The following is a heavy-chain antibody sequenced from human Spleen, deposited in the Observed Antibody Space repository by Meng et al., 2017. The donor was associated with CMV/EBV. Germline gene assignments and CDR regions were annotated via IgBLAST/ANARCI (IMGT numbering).Heavy chain of an antibody. CDR2: ISWNSGSI. D-gene: IGHD3-16*01. V-gene: IGHV3-9*01. CDR1: GFTFDDYV. Sequence: SLKISCAASGFTFDDYVMHWVRQAPGKGLEWVSGISWNSGSIGYADSVKGRFTISRDNAKNTLYLQMNSLRAEDTAVYYCARGIGVTPFDPWGQGTLVTVSS. J-gene: IGHJ5*02. CDR3: ARGIGVTPFDP.